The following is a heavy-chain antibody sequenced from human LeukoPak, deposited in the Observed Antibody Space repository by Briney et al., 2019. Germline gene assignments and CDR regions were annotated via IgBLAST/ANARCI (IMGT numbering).Heavy chain of an antibody. D-gene: IGHD4-17*01. J-gene: IGHJ4*02. V-gene: IGHV4-38-2*02. CDR3: ARYYGDYDFDY. CDR2: IYHSGST. Sequence: SETLSLTCTVSGYSISSGYYWGWIRQPPGKGLEWIGSIYHSGSTYYNPSLKSRVTISVDTSKNQFSLKLSSVTAADTAVYYCARYYGDYDFDYWGQGTLVTVSS. CDR1: GYSISSGYY.